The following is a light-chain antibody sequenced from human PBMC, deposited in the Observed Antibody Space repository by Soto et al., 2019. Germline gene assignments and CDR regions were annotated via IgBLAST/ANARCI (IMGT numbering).Light chain of an antibody. CDR1: QSVRDN. Sequence: EVVMTQSPATLSVSPGERVTLSCRASQSVRDNLAWYQQKPGQPPRLLIYGASTRATGLPARFSGSGSGTEFTLTISSLQSEDFAVYYCQQYNNWPLTFGPGTKVD. CDR3: QQYNNWPLT. CDR2: GAS. J-gene: IGKJ3*01. V-gene: IGKV3-15*01.